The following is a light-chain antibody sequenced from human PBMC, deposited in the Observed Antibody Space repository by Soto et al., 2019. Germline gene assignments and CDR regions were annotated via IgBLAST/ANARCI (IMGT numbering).Light chain of an antibody. V-gene: IGLV1-51*01. CDR1: IXNIGNNY. Sequence: QSVLTQPPSVSAAPGQRVTISCSGSIXNIGNNYVSWYQHLPGKAPELLIYDNNQRPSGIPDRFSGSKSGTSATLGITGLQTGDEADYYCGTWDSSLSVYVLGTGTKITVL. CDR2: DNN. CDR3: GTWDSSLSVYV. J-gene: IGLJ1*01.